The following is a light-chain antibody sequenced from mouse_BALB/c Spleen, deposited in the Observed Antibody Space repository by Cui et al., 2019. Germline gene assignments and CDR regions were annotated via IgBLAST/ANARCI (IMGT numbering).Light chain of an antibody. J-gene: IGKJ1*01. CDR3: QQWSSYPRT. Sequence: QIVLTQSPAIMSASPGEKVPMTCSASSSVSYMYWYQQKPGSSPRLLIYDTSNLASGVPVRFSGSGSGTSYSLTISRMEAEDAATYYCQQWSSYPRTFGGGTKLEIK. V-gene: IGKV4-55*01. CDR2: DTS. CDR1: SSVSY.